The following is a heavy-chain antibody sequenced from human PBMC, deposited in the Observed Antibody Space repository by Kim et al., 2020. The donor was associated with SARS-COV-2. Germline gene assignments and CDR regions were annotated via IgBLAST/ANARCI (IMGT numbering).Heavy chain of an antibody. J-gene: IGHJ2*01. Sequence: PPLQSRVTISVDTSKNQFSLKLSSVTAADTAVYYCARYDSSGYSPRYFDLWGRGTLVTVSS. V-gene: IGHV4-59*10. CDR3: ARYDSSGYSPRYFDL. D-gene: IGHD3-22*01.